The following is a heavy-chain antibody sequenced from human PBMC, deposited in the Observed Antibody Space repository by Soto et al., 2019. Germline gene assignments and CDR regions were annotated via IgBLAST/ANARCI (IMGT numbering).Heavy chain of an antibody. J-gene: IGHJ4*02. Sequence: SVKVSCKASGGTFSSYTISWVRQAPGQGLEWMGRVIPILGIANYAQKFQGIVSITADKSTSTAYMELSSLRSEDTAVYYCARVGYCSSTSCYFATDRFYYFDYWGQGTLVTVSS. V-gene: IGHV1-69*02. CDR1: GGTFSSYT. CDR2: VIPILGIA. D-gene: IGHD2-2*01. CDR3: ARVGYCSSTSCYFATDRFYYFDY.